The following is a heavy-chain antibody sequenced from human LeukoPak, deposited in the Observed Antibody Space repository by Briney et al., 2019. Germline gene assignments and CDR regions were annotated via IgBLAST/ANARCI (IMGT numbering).Heavy chain of an antibody. Sequence: SETLSLTCTVSGGSISSGSYYWSWIRQPAGKGLEWIGRIYTSGSTNYNPSLKSRVTISVDTSKNQFSLKLSSVTAADTAVYYCAITWIVVVMGAFDIWGQGTMVTVSS. CDR1: GGSISSGSYY. CDR2: IYTSGST. CDR3: AITWIVVVMGAFDI. D-gene: IGHD3-22*01. J-gene: IGHJ3*02. V-gene: IGHV4-61*02.